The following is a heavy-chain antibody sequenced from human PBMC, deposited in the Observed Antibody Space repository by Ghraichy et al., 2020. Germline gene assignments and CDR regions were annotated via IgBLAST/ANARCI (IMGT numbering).Heavy chain of an antibody. CDR1: GGSFSGYY. Sequence: SETLSLTCAVYGGSFSGYYWSWIRQPPGKGLEWIGEINHSGSTNYNPSLKSRVTISVDTSKSQFSLKLSSVTAADTAVYYCATGGSIAARPFDYWGQGTLVTVSS. D-gene: IGHD6-6*01. CDR2: INHSGST. J-gene: IGHJ4*02. CDR3: ATGGSIAARPFDY. V-gene: IGHV4-34*01.